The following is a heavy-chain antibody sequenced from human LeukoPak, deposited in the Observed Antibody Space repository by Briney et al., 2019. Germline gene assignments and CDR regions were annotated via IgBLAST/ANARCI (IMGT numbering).Heavy chain of an antibody. CDR1: GYTFTSYD. V-gene: IGHV1-8*03. CDR2: MNPNSGNT. Sequence: ASVTVSCKASGYTFTSYDINWVRQATGQGLEWMGWMNPNSGNTGYAQKFQGRVTITRNTSISTAYMELSSLRSEDTAVCYCARGGYSYGYSHYYYYMDVWGKGTTVTVSS. J-gene: IGHJ6*03. CDR3: ARGGYSYGYSHYYYYMDV. D-gene: IGHD5-18*01.